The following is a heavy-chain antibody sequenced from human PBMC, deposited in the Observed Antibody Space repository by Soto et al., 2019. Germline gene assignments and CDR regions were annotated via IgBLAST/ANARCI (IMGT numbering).Heavy chain of an antibody. CDR2: IIPIFGTA. J-gene: IGHJ6*02. CDR3: ARESAAAGTHYHYYGMDV. Sequence: SVKVSCKASGGTFSSYAISWVRQAPGQGLEWMGGIIPIFGTANYAQKFQGRVTITADESTSTAYMELSSLRSEDTAVYYCARESAAAGTHYHYYGMDVWGQGTTVTVSS. D-gene: IGHD6-13*01. V-gene: IGHV1-69*13. CDR1: GGTFSSYA.